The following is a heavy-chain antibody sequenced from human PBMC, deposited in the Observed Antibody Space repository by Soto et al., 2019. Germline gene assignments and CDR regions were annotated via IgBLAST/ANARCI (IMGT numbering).Heavy chain of an antibody. V-gene: IGHV1-2*02. CDR3: ARSKWGLNYYNGMDV. CDR1: GYSFSDYF. Sequence: ASVKVSCKPSGYSFSDYFIQWVRQAPGQGLEWVAWINPKTAATNYAKKFQGRVSLTWDTSSTTAYMELTRLRPDDTAVYYCARSKWGLNYYNGMDVWGQGTTVTVSS. J-gene: IGHJ6*02. D-gene: IGHD1-26*01. CDR2: INPKTAAT.